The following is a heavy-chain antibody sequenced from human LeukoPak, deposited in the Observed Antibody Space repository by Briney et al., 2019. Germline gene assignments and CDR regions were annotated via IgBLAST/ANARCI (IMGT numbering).Heavy chain of an antibody. CDR3: ARHSDGNDAFDI. Sequence: PSETLSHTCAVSGYSISSGYQWAWIRQSPGKGLEWIGSIYHSGSAHYNPSLKSRVTISVDTSKNQFSLKLSSVTAADTAVYYCARHSDGNDAFDIWGQGTMVTVSS. V-gene: IGHV4-38-2*01. J-gene: IGHJ3*02. CDR1: GYSISSGYQ. D-gene: IGHD5-24*01. CDR2: IYHSGSA.